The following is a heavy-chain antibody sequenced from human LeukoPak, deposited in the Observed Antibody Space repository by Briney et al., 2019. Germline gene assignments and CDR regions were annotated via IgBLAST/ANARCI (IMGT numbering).Heavy chain of an antibody. CDR3: VTWLTTMAVDYFDY. Sequence: ASVKVSCKVSGKTLSDLSVHWLRQPPGKGLEWLGGSDPEDGERIYAQMFQGRVTMTEDTSIDTAYMELSSLRSEDTAVYYCVTWLTTMAVDYFDYWGQGTLVTVSP. D-gene: IGHD5-18*01. J-gene: IGHJ4*02. CDR2: SDPEDGER. CDR1: GKTLSDLS. V-gene: IGHV1-24*01.